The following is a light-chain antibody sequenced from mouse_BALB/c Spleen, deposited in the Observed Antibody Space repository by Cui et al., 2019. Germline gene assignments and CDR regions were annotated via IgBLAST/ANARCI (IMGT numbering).Light chain of an antibody. CDR1: SSVSY. V-gene: IGKV4-55*01. Sequence: QIVLTQSPAIMSASPGEKVPMTCSASSSVSYMYWYQQKPGSSPRLLIYDTSNLASGVPGRFSGSGSGTSYSLTISRMEAEDAATYYCQQWSSYPPTFGGGTKLEIK. CDR2: DTS. CDR3: QQWSSYPPT. J-gene: IGKJ2*01.